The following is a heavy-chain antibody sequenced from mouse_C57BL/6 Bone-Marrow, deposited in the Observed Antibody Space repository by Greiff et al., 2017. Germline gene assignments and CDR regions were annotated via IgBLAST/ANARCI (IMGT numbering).Heavy chain of an antibody. CDR1: GYTFTSYW. V-gene: IGHV1-61*01. D-gene: IGHD2-2*01. CDR3: ARGGVTTNAMDY. J-gene: IGHJ4*01. Sequence: QVQLQQPGAELVRPGSSVKLSCKASGYTFTSYWMDWVKQRPGQGLEWIGNIYPSDSETHYNQKFKDKATLTVDKSSSTAYMQLSSLTSEDSAVYYCARGGVTTNAMDYWGQGTSVTVSS. CDR2: IYPSDSET.